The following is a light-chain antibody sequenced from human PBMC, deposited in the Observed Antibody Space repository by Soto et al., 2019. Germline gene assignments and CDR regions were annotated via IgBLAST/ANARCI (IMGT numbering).Light chain of an antibody. Sequence: EIVLTQSPDTLSLSPGERATLSCRASESISSTYLAWYQQTPGQAPRLLIFGASSRATGIPDRFSGSGSGTEFTLTISRLEPEDFAVYYCQQYGISPWTFGQGTKVEI. CDR2: GAS. CDR1: ESISSTY. J-gene: IGKJ1*01. V-gene: IGKV3-20*01. CDR3: QQYGISPWT.